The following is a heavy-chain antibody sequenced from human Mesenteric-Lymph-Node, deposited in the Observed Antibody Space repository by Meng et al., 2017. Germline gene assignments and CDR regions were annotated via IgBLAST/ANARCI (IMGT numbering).Heavy chain of an antibody. CDR3: AKIIRPDYGDYSLDY. J-gene: IGHJ4*02. V-gene: IGHV3-15*01. CDR2: IKSKTDGGTT. CDR1: GFTFSNAW. Sequence: GESLKISCAASGFTFSNAWMSWVRQAPGKGLEWVGRIKSKTDGGTTDYAAPVKGRFTISRDNSKNTLYLQMNSLRAEDTAVYYCAKIIRPDYGDYSLDYWGQGTLVTVSS. D-gene: IGHD4-17*01.